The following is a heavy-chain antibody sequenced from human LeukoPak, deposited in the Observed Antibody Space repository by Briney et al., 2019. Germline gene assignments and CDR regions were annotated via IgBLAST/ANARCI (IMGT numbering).Heavy chain of an antibody. V-gene: IGHV1-8*01. CDR3: ARAPSITGTTPPGY. D-gene: IGHD1-7*01. CDR2: MNPNSGNT. Sequence: ASVKVSCKASGYTFTSYDINWVRQAPGQGLEWMGWMNPNSGNTDYAQKFKGRVTMNRNTTKSTAYIELSSLRSEDTAVYYCARAPSITGTTPPGYWGQGTLVTVSS. CDR1: GYTFTSYD. J-gene: IGHJ4*02.